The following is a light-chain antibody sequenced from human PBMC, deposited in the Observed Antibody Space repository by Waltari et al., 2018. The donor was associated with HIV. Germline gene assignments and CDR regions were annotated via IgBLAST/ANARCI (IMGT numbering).Light chain of an antibody. J-gene: IGLJ3*02. CDR2: EVS. CDR1: SSDYNS. CDR3: TSYISSSTPV. V-gene: IGLV2-14*01. Sequence: QSALTQPASVSGSPGQSITISCTGTSSDYNSVSWYQHHPGKAPKVIIYEVSNRPSGGSNLFSGSKSGYTASLTISGLQAEDEADYFCTSYISSSTPVFGGGTKVTVL.